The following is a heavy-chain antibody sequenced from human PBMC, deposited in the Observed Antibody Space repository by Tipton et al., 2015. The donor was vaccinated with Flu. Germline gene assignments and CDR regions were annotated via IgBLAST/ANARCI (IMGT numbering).Heavy chain of an antibody. Sequence: SLRLSCAASGFTVSSNYMSWVRQAPGKGLEWVSVIYSGGSTYCADSVKGRFTISRDNSKNTLYLQMNSLRAEDTAVYYCARVSGGGYYFDYWGQGTLVTVSS. V-gene: IGHV3-53*01. D-gene: IGHD2-15*01. CDR3: ARVSGGGYYFDY. CDR1: GFTVSSNY. CDR2: IYSGGST. J-gene: IGHJ4*02.